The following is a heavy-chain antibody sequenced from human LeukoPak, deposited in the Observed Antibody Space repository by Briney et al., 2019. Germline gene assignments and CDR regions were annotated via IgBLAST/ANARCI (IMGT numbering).Heavy chain of an antibody. CDR1: GGTFSSYT. CDR3: ARDPMATTPSDF. D-gene: IGHD5-24*01. CDR2: IIPILGIA. Sequence: GAPVKVSCKASGGTFSSYTISWVRQAPGQGLEWMGRIIPILGIANYAQKFQGRVTITADKSTSTAYMELSSLRSEDTAVYYCARDPMATTPSDFWGQGTLVTVSS. V-gene: IGHV1-69*04. J-gene: IGHJ4*02.